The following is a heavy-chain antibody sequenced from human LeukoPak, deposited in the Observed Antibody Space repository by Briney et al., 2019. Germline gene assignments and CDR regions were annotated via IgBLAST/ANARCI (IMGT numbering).Heavy chain of an antibody. D-gene: IGHD2-8*02. J-gene: IGHJ5*02. CDR2: ISSTSSTI. CDR1: GFTFSSYS. CDR3: ARDLPWWSSVPNNNWFDP. Sequence: GGSLRLSCAASGFTFSSYSMNWVRQAPGKGLEWVSYISSTSSTIYYADPVKGRFTISRDTAKNSLYLQMNSLRAEDTAVYYCARDLPWWSSVPNNNWFDPWGQGTLVTVSS. V-gene: IGHV3-48*01.